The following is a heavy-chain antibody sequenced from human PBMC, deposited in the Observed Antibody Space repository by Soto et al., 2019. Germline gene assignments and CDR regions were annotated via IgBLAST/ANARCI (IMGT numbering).Heavy chain of an antibody. V-gene: IGHV4-31*03. CDR3: ARGYCSGGSCYSYYYGMDV. CDR2: IYYSGST. D-gene: IGHD2-15*01. J-gene: IGHJ6*02. CDR1: GGSISSGGYY. Sequence: QVQLQESGPGLVKPSQTLSLTCTVSGGSISSGGYYWSWIRQHPGKGLEWIGYIYYSGSTYYNPSLKIRVTISVDTSKNQFSLKLSSVTAADTAVYYCARGYCSGGSCYSYYYGMDVWGQGTTVTVSS.